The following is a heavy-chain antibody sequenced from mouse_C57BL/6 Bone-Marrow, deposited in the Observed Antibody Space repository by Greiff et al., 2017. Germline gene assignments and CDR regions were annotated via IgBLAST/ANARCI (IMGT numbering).Heavy chain of an antibody. J-gene: IGHJ3*01. V-gene: IGHV5-9-1*02. CDR3: TREPSSDWFAY. CDR2: ISSGGDYI. Sequence: EVKLVESGEGLVKPGGSLKLSCAASGFTFSSYAMSWVRQTPEKRLEWVAYISSGGDYIYYADTVKGRFTISRDNARNTLYLQMSSLKSEDTAMYYCTREPSSDWFAYWGQGTLVTVSA. D-gene: IGHD2-10*02. CDR1: GFTFSSYA.